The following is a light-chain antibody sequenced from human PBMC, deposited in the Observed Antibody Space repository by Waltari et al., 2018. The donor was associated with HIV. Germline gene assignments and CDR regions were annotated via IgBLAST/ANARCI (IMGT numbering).Light chain of an antibody. V-gene: IGKV3-11*01. Sequence: EIVLTQSPATLSLSPGERVTRSCRASQSISNYLAWYQQKPGQAPRLLIYDASNRTTGIPARFSGSGSGTDFSLTISSLEPEDLGVYYCQQRSAWPLTFGGGTKVEIK. J-gene: IGKJ4*01. CDR1: QSISNY. CDR3: QQRSAWPLT. CDR2: DAS.